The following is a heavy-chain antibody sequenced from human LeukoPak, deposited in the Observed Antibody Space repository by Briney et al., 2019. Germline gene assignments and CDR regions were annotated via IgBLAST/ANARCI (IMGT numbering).Heavy chain of an antibody. CDR2: INPNSGGT. J-gene: IGHJ4*02. CDR1: GYTFTSYG. CDR3: AGDQTIFGVVVYYFDY. V-gene: IGHV1-2*04. D-gene: IGHD3-3*01. Sequence: ASVKVSCKASGYTFTSYGISWVRQAPGQGLEWMGWINPNSGGTNYAQKFQGWVTMTRDTSISTAYMELSRLRSDDTAVYYCAGDQTIFGVVVYYFDYWGQGTLVTVSS.